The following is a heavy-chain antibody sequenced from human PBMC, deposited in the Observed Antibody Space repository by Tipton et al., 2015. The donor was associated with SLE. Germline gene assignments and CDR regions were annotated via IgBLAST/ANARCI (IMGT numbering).Heavy chain of an antibody. V-gene: IGHV1-18*01. CDR1: GYTFTSYG. CDR3: ASASSSGEAFDI. D-gene: IGHD6-19*01. Sequence: QLVQSGAEVKKPGASVKVSCKASGYTFTSYGISWVRQAPGQGLEWMGWINPNSGGTNYAQKFQGRVTMTTDTSTSTAYMELRSLRSDDTAVYYCASASSSGEAFDIWGQGTMVTVSS. CDR2: INPNSGGT. J-gene: IGHJ3*02.